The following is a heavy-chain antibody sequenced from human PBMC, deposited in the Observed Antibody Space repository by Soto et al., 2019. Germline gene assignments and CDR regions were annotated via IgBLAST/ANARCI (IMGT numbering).Heavy chain of an antibody. Sequence: QVQLVQSGAEVRKPGASVKVSCEASGYTFTSYDIYWVRQATGQGLEWMGWMNPNTGNSGYAQKFQGRVTMTSDTDISTAHMELSSLRSEDTAVYYCARRAETNGWNVFGADKYYFDFWGQGTLVTVSS. J-gene: IGHJ4*02. V-gene: IGHV1-8*01. CDR2: MNPNTGNS. CDR1: GYTFTSYD. D-gene: IGHD1-1*01. CDR3: ARRAETNGWNVFGADKYYFDF.